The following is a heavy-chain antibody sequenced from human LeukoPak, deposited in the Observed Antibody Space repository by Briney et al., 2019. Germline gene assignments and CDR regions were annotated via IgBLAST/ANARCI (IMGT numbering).Heavy chain of an antibody. CDR2: IYSGGST. J-gene: IGHJ3*02. CDR1: GFSVSSNY. Sequence: GSLRLSCAASGFSVSSNYMNWVRQAPGKGLEWVSVIYSGGSTYYADSVKGRFTISGDNAKNSLYLQMNSLRAEDTAVYYCARDLDAFDIWGQGTMVTVSS. V-gene: IGHV3-66*01. CDR3: ARDLDAFDI.